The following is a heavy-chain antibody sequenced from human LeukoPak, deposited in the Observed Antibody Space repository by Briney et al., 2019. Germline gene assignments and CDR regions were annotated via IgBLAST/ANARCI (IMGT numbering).Heavy chain of an antibody. V-gene: IGHV4-38-2*02. CDR3: ARSDTAMVHAFDL. J-gene: IGHJ3*01. D-gene: IGHD5-18*01. Sequence: SETLSLTCTVSGYSISSGYYWGWIRQPPGKGLEWIGSIYHSGSTYYNPSLKSRVTISEDTSKNQFSLKLSSVTAADTAVYYCARSDTAMVHAFDLWGQGTMVTVSS. CDR2: IYHSGST. CDR1: GYSISSGYY.